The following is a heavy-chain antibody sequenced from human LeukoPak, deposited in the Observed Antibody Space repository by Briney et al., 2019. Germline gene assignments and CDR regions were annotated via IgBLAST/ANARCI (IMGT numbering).Heavy chain of an antibody. CDR3: ARHPRPLYNYNDYYYYIDV. CDR1: GFTFRSYE. Sequence: GGSLRLSCAASGFTFRSYEMNWVRQAPGKGLEWVSYISSSGSVVYYADSVKGRFTISRDNAKNSVYLQMNSLRADDSAVYYCARHPRPLYNYNDYYYYIDVWGKGATVTISS. CDR2: ISSSGSVV. V-gene: IGHV3-48*03. J-gene: IGHJ6*03. D-gene: IGHD1-1*01.